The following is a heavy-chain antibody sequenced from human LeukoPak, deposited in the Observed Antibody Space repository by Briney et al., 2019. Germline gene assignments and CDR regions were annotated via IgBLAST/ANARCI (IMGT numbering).Heavy chain of an antibody. J-gene: IGHJ6*03. CDR2: ISGRDSII. CDR1: GFTFSDYY. V-gene: IGHV3-11*01. Sequence: GGSLRLSCTASGFTFSDYYMSSIRQAPGKGLEWLSYISGRDSIIDYTDSVKGRFTISRDNAKNSLYLQMNSLGAEDSAVYYCVRGSTYYYYYMDVWGEGTTVTVSS. CDR3: VRGSTYYYYYMDV.